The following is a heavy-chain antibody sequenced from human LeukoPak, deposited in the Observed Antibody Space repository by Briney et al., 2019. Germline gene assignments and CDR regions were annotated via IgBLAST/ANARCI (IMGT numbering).Heavy chain of an antibody. D-gene: IGHD1-1*01. J-gene: IGHJ5*01. CDR2: IYYSGST. V-gene: IGHV4-59*01. CDR1: GGSISSYY. CDR3: ARLKGGNDLSANWFDS. Sequence: PSETLSLTCTVSGGSISSYYWSWIRQPPGKGLEWIGYIYYSGSTNYNPSLKSRVTISVDTSKNQFSLKLSSVTAADTAVYYCARLKGGNDLSANWFDSWGQGTLVTVS.